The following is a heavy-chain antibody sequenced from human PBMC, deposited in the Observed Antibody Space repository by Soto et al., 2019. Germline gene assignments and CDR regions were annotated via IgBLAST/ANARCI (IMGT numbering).Heavy chain of an antibody. CDR2: ITGNSEYK. V-gene: IGHV3-21*06. CDR1: GVSFSDYS. D-gene: IGHD1-26*01. CDR3: ARSGELLQTFDS. J-gene: IGHJ4*02. Sequence: EVQLVESGGGLVKPGGSLRLSCVVSGVSFSDYSMNCVRQAPGKGLEWVSLITGNSEYKYYAGSVKGRFTVSRDNAKNSLYLQMNSLTVEDTAVYYCARSGELLQTFDSWGQGTLVTVSS.